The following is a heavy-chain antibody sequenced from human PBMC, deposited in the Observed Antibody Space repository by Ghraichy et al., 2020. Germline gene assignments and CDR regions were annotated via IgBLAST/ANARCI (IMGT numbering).Heavy chain of an antibody. CDR1: GFTFSSYW. V-gene: IGHV3-7*01. Sequence: GALRLSCAASGFTFSSYWMSWVRQAPGKGLEWVANIKQDGSEKYYVDSVKGRFTISRDNAKNSLYLQMNSLRAEDTAVYYCASIDYYDSSGSGRPFDYWGQGTLVTVSS. CDR2: IKQDGSEK. D-gene: IGHD3-22*01. CDR3: ASIDYYDSSGSGRPFDY. J-gene: IGHJ4*02.